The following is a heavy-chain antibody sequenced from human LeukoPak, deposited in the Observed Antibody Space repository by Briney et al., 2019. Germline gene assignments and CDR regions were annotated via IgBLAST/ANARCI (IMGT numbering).Heavy chain of an antibody. CDR1: GYTFTGYY. CDR3: ARAPFLSSAWLVKRGGDYFDY. D-gene: IGHD6-19*01. J-gene: IGHJ4*02. CDR2: INPNSGGT. V-gene: IGHV1-2*06. Sequence: AXVKVSCKASGYTFTGYYMQWVRQAPGQGLEWMGRINPNSGGTNYGQKFQGRVTMTRDTSISTAYMELSRLRSDDSAVYYCARAPFLSSAWLVKRGGDYFDYWGQGTLVTVSS.